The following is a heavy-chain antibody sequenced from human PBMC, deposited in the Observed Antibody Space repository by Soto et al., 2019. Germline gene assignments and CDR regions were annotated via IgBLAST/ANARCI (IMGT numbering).Heavy chain of an antibody. V-gene: IGHV3-74*01. Sequence: GGSLRLSCAASGFTFSNYWMHWVRQAPGKGLVWVSRINTDGSSTRYADSVEGRFTISRDNAKNTLYLQMNSLRLEDTAVYYCTATGSTLDFWGQGTLVTVSS. CDR1: GFTFSNYW. J-gene: IGHJ4*02. CDR3: TATGSTLDF. CDR2: INTDGSST.